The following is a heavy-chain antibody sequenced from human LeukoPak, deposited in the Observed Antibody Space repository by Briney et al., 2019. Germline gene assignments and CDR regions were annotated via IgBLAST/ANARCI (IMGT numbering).Heavy chain of an antibody. CDR1: GGSFSGYY. D-gene: IGHD3-10*01. CDR3: ARGNRGPYYYGSGSRNWFDP. V-gene: IGHV4-34*01. Sequence: PSETLSLTCAVYGGSFSGYYWSWIRQPPGKGLEWIGEINHSGSTNYNPSLKSRVTISVDTSKNQFSLKLSSVTAADTAVYYCARGNRGPYYYGSGSRNWFDPWGQGTLVTVSS. J-gene: IGHJ5*02. CDR2: INHSGST.